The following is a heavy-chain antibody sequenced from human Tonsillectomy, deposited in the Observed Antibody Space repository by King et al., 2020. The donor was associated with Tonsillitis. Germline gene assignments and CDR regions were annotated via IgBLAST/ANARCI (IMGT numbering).Heavy chain of an antibody. J-gene: IGHJ3*02. Sequence: VQLQESGPGLVKPSETVSLTCTVSGGSISSYYWSWIRQPPGKGLEWIGCIHYSGSTNYNPSLRSRVTISGDTSKNQFSLKLNSVTAADTAVYYCARPYGDYPNDAFDIWGQGTMVTVSS. V-gene: IGHV4-59*08. CDR3: ARPYGDYPNDAFDI. CDR2: IHYSGST. CDR1: GGSISSYY. D-gene: IGHD4-17*01.